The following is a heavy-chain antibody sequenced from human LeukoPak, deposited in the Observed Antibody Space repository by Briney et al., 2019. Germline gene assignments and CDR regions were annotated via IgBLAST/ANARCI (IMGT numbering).Heavy chain of an antibody. CDR1: GFTFSNAW. J-gene: IGHJ6*03. CDR2: IKSKTDGGTT. Sequence: PGGSLRLSCAASGFTFSNAWMSWVRQAPGKGLEWVGRIKSKTDGGTTEYAAPVKGRFTISRDDSKNTLYLQMNSLKNEDTAVYYCTTDVCRGSSGCDSGYYYYYMDVWGKGTTVTISS. D-gene: IGHD6-19*01. V-gene: IGHV3-15*01. CDR3: TTDVCRGSSGCDSGYYYYYMDV.